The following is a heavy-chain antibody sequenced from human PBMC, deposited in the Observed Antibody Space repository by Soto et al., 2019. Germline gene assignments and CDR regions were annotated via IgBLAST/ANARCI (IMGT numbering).Heavy chain of an antibody. J-gene: IGHJ5*02. V-gene: IGHV1-18*01. Sequence: QVQLVQSGGEVKKPGASVKVSCKASGYTFISHAITWVRQAPGQGLEWMGWISGYNGDTNYAQDLQGRVNMTTDTSTSTAYMEMRSLRSDDTAVYYCARSKRYCRGGSCYWNWFDPWGQGTLVTVSS. D-gene: IGHD2-15*01. CDR2: ISGYNGDT. CDR1: GYTFISHA. CDR3: ARSKRYCRGGSCYWNWFDP.